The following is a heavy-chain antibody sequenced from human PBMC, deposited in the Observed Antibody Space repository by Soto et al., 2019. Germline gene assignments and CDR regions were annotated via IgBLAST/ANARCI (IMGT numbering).Heavy chain of an antibody. J-gene: IGHJ4*02. V-gene: IGHV3-30*18. D-gene: IGHD3-22*01. CDR2: ISYDGSNK. CDR1: GFTFSSYG. CDR3: AKDRSITMIVAIPLLDY. Sequence: GGSLRLSCAASGFTFSSYGMHWVRQAPGKGLERVAVISYDGSNKYYADSVKGRFTISRDNSKNTLYLQMNSLRAEDTAVYYCAKDRSITMIVAIPLLDYWGQGTLVTVSS.